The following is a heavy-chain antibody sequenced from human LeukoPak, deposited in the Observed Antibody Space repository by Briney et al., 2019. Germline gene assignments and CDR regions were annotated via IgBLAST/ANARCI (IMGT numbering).Heavy chain of an antibody. D-gene: IGHD5-24*01. CDR2: ISSSSSCI. Sequence: GGSLRLSCAASGFTFSSYSMNWVRQAPGKGLEWVSSISSSSSCIYYADSVKGRFTISRDNAKNSLYLQMNSLRAEDTAVYYCARKPDGYNLGATNFDYWGQGTLVTVSS. J-gene: IGHJ4*02. CDR1: GFTFSSYS. CDR3: ARKPDGYNLGATNFDY. V-gene: IGHV3-21*01.